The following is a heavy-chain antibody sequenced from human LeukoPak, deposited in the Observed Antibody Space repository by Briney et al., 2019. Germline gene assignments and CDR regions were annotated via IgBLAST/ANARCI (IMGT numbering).Heavy chain of an antibody. Sequence: SETLSLTCTVSGGSISSYYWTWIRLPPGKGLEWIGYIYYSGTTNYNPSLKSRVTISVDTSKNQFSLKLSSVTAVDAAVYYCAXXNMYSSGWYYFDYWGQGTLVTVSS. CDR3: AXXNMYSSGWYYFDY. CDR1: GGSISSYY. V-gene: IGHV4-59*08. D-gene: IGHD6-19*01. J-gene: IGHJ4*02. CDR2: IYYSGTT.